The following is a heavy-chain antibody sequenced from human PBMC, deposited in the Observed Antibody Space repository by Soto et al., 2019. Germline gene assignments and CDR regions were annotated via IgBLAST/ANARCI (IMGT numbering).Heavy chain of an antibody. CDR2: ISAYNGNT. Sequence: GASVTVSCTASGGDFPSSGITWVRPATGQGREWMGWISAYNGNTDYTKQLPGRVTMTTHTSTSTVYMELRSLRSDDTGVYYCARDLGAAAPENWFDPRGQGTLVTVSS. D-gene: IGHD2-15*01. V-gene: IGHV1-18*01. J-gene: IGHJ5*02. CDR3: ARDLGAAAPENWFDP. CDR1: GGDFPSSG.